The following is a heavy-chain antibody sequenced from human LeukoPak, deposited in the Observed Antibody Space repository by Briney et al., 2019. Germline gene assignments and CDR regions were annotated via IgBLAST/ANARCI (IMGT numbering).Heavy chain of an antibody. V-gene: IGHV4-39*01. CDR2: IYYSGSS. CDR1: GGSISSSSHY. CDR3: ARFNPAAGNFYFDY. Sequence: PSETLSLTCTVSGGSISSSSHYWGWIRQPPGKGLEWIGNIYYSGSSYYNPSLKSRVTISVDTSKKQFSLKLSSVTAADTAVYYCARFNPAAGNFYFDYWGQGTLVTVSS. D-gene: IGHD6-13*01. J-gene: IGHJ4*02.